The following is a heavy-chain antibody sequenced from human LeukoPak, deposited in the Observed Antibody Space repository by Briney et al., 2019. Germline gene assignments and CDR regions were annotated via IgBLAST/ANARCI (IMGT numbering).Heavy chain of an antibody. V-gene: IGHV3-23*01. Sequence: GGSLRLFCGVSGITLFNYGVIWGRQAPGRGREGGAGIIDSGGSTNYADSVKGRFTISRDNPKNTLYLQMNSLRAEDTAVYFCAKRGVVIRVILVGFHKAAYYFESWGQGALVTVSS. CDR1: GITLFNYG. CDR2: IIDSGGST. CDR3: AKRGVVIRVILVGFHKAAYYFES. D-gene: IGHD3/OR15-3a*01. J-gene: IGHJ4*02.